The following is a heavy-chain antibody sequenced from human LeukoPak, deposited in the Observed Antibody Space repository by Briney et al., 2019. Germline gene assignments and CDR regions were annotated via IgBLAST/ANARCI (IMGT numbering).Heavy chain of an antibody. D-gene: IGHD3-22*01. V-gene: IGHV3-23*01. CDR3: STSNYYYDSNGWF. CDR2: ISGSGGST. J-gene: IGHJ4*02. Sequence: PGGSLRLSCAASGFTFSSYAMSWVRQAPGKGLEWVSAISGSGGSTYYADSVKGRFTISRDNSKNTLHLQMNSLRAEDTAVYYCSTSNYYYDSNGWFWGQGTLVTVSS. CDR1: GFTFSSYA.